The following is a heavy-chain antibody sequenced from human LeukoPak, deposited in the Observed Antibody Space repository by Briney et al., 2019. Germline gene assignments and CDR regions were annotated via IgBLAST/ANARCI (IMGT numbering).Heavy chain of an antibody. D-gene: IGHD6-13*01. CDR2: ISAYNGNT. CDR3: ARDGIAAAFRGSFDY. CDR1: GYTFTSYG. Sequence: ASVKVSCKASGYTFTSYGISWVRQAPGQGLEWMGWISAYNGNTNYAQKLQGRVTMTTDTSTSTAYMELRSLRSDDTAVYYCARDGIAAAFRGSFDYWGQGTLVTVSS. J-gene: IGHJ4*02. V-gene: IGHV1-18*01.